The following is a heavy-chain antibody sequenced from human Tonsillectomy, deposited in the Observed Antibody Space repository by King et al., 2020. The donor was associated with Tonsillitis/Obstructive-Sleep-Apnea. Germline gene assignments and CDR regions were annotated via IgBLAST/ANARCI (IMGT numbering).Heavy chain of an antibody. V-gene: IGHV3-48*03. D-gene: IGHD3-16*01. CDR1: GFTFSSYE. CDR3: ARDGGGLYYFDY. CDR2: ISSSGSTI. J-gene: IGHJ4*02. Sequence: QLVQSGGALVQPGGSLRLSCAASGFTFSSYEMNCVRQAPGKGLEWVSYISSSGSTIYDADSVKGRFTISRDNAKNSLYLQMNSLRVEDTAVYYCARDGGGLYYFDYWGQGTLVTVSS.